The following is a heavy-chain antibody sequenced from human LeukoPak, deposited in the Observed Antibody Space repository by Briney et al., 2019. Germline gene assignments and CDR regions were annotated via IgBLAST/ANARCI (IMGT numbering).Heavy chain of an antibody. D-gene: IGHD3-10*01. Sequence: SETLSLTCAVYGGSFSGYYWSWIRQPPGKGLEWIGEINHSGSTNYNPSLKSRVTISVDTSKNQFSLKLSSVTAADTAVYYCARGRRFDGSGSYYRYWGQGTLVAVSS. J-gene: IGHJ4*02. V-gene: IGHV4-34*01. CDR1: GGSFSGYY. CDR3: ARGRRFDGSGSYYRY. CDR2: INHSGST.